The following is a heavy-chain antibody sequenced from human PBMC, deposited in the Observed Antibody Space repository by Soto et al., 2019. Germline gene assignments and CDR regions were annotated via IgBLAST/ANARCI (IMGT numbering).Heavy chain of an antibody. J-gene: IGHJ5*02. D-gene: IGHD3-22*01. CDR3: ARYPAPDYYDSSGKKPNWFDP. V-gene: IGHV3-21*01. CDR1: GFTFSSYS. Sequence: GGSLKLSCAASGFTFSSYSMNWVRQAPGKGLEWVSSISSSSSYIYYADSVKGRFTISRDNAKNSLYLQMNSLRAEDTAVYYCARYPAPDYYDSSGKKPNWFDPWGQGTLVTVSS. CDR2: ISSSSSYI.